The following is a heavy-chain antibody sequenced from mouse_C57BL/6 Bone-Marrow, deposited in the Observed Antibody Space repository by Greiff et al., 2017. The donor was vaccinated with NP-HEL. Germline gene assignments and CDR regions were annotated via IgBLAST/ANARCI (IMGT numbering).Heavy chain of an antibody. CDR1: GYTFTDHT. V-gene: IGHV1-78*01. D-gene: IGHD1-1*01. CDR2: IYPRDGST. J-gene: IGHJ4*01. Sequence: QVQLQQSDAELVKPGASVKISCKVSGYTFTDHTIHWMKQRPEQGLEWIGYIYPRDGSTTYNEKFKGKATLTADTSSSTAYMQLNSLTSEDSAVYFCASEGYYYGSSYLYYYAMDYWGQGTSVTVSS. CDR3: ASEGYYYGSSYLYYYAMDY.